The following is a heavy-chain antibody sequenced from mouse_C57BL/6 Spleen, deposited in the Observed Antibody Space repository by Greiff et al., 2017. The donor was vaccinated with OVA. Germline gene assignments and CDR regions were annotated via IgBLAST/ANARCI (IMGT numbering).Heavy chain of an antibody. D-gene: IGHD1-1*01. CDR1: GYTFTSYW. CDR3: ARLAYYYGEGFDY. Sequence: QVQLQQPGTELVKPGASVKLSCKASGYTFTSYWMHWVQQRPGQGLEWIGNINPSNGGTNYNEKFKSKATLTVDKSSSTAYRQLSSLTSEDSAVYYGARLAYYYGEGFDYWGQGTTLTVSS. J-gene: IGHJ2*01. V-gene: IGHV1-53*01. CDR2: INPSNGGT.